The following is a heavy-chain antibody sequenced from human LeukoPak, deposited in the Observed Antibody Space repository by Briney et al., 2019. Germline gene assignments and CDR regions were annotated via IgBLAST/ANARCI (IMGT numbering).Heavy chain of an antibody. CDR1: GYSISSGYY. CDR3: ARVRSGGSCLDY. J-gene: IGHJ4*02. V-gene: IGHV4-38-2*01. D-gene: IGHD2-15*01. Sequence: SETLSLTCAVSGYSISSGYYWGWIRQPPEKGLEWIGSIYHSGSTYYNPSLKSRVTISVDTSKNQFSLKLSSVTAADTAVYYCARVRSGGSCLDYWGQGTLVTVSS. CDR2: IYHSGST.